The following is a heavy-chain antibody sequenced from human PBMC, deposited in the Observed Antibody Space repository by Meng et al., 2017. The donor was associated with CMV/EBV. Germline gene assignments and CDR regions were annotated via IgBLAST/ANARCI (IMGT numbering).Heavy chain of an antibody. V-gene: IGHV3-33*01. D-gene: IGHD3-10*01. Sequence: GGSLRLSCAASGFTFSSYGMHWVRQAPGKGLEWVAVIWYDGSNKYYADSVKGRFTISRDNSKNTLYLQMNSLRAEDTAVYYCARLPGTGSGDKDVWGQGTTVTVSS. J-gene: IGHJ6*02. CDR3: ARLPGTGSGDKDV. CDR2: IWYDGSNK. CDR1: GFTFSSYG.